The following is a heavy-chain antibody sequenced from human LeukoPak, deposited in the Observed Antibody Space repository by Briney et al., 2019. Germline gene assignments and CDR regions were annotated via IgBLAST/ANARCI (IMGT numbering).Heavy chain of an antibody. J-gene: IGHJ4*02. D-gene: IGHD7-27*01. V-gene: IGHV3-23*01. CDR2: IDGSGGNT. Sequence: GGSLRLSCVVSGFTFSRYAMSWVRQAPGKGLEWFSAIDGSGGNTFYADSVKGRFTISRDNSKNTLFLHMNSLRAEDTAVYYCARGVGIIDYWGQGTLVTVSS. CDR1: GFTFSRYA. CDR3: ARGVGIIDY.